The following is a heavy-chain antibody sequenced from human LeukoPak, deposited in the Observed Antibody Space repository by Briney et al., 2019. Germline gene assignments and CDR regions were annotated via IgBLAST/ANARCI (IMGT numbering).Heavy chain of an antibody. CDR3: ARDYRYAFDN. D-gene: IGHD5-12*01. CDR1: GFTFIDYS. V-gene: IGHV3-48*04. J-gene: IGHJ4*02. CDR2: VGISSGNT. Sequence: GGSLRLSCAASGFTFIDYSMNWVRQAPGKGLEWISYVGISSGNTKYADSVKGRFTISGDSAKNSVFLQMNSLRVEDTAVYYCARDYRYAFDNWGQGTLVTVSS.